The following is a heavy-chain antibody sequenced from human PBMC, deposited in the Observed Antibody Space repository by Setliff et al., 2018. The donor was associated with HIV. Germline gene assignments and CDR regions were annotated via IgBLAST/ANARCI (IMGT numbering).Heavy chain of an antibody. V-gene: IGHV4-4*08. J-gene: IGHJ6*03. Sequence: SETLSLTCTVSSGSISSYYWNWIRQPPGKGLEWIGYIYTSGSTNYNPSLKSRVTISVDTSKNQFSLKLSSVTAADTAVYYCASLDGSESPYIYYYYMDVWGKGTTVTVSS. D-gene: IGHD3-10*01. CDR1: SGSISSYY. CDR3: ASLDGSESPYIYYYYMDV. CDR2: IYTSGST.